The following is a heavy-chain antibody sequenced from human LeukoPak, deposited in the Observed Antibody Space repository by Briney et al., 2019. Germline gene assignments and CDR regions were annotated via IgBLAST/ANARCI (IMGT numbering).Heavy chain of an antibody. CDR1: RGTFSKYA. Sequence: SVKVSCKASRGTFSKYAISWVRQAPRQGLEWMGRIIPILNITHYAQKFQGRVTIAADKSTSTAYMELSSLRSEDTAVYYCARDDDRAREIDYWGQGTLVTVSS. D-gene: IGHD3-22*01. J-gene: IGHJ4*02. CDR2: IIPILNIT. CDR3: ARDDDRAREIDY. V-gene: IGHV1-69*04.